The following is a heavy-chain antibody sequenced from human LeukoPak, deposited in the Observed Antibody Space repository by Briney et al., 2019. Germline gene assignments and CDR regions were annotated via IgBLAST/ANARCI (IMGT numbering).Heavy chain of an antibody. Sequence: GXGLEWXAXISYDGSNKYYADSVKGRFTISRDNSKNTLYLQMNSLRAEDTAVYYCAKEFGYSSSWYHWFDPWGQGTLVTVSS. J-gene: IGHJ5*02. D-gene: IGHD6-13*01. V-gene: IGHV3-30*18. CDR2: ISYDGSNK. CDR3: AKEFGYSSSWYHWFDP.